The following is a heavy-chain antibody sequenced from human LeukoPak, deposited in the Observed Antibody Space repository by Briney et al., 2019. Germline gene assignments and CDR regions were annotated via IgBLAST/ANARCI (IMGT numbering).Heavy chain of an antibody. Sequence: PGGSLRLSCAPSGFTFSDYWMSRMREAPGKGLEWVANIKYDGSEEYYVDSVKGRLTISRDNAENSLYLQLSSLRVEDTAVYYCRSGGAAPGSFDNWGQGTLVTVSP. CDR3: RSGGAAPGSFDN. V-gene: IGHV3-7*01. D-gene: IGHD6-13*01. CDR1: GFTFSDYW. CDR2: IKYDGSEE. J-gene: IGHJ4*02.